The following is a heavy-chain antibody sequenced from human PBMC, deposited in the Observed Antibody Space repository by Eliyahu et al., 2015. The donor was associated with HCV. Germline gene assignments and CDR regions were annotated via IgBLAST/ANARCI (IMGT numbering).Heavy chain of an antibody. Sequence: QVQLVQSGAEVKKPGASVKVSCKASXYTFXGXXMHWVRQAPGQGLEWMGWINPNSGGTNXAQKFQGWVTMTRDTSISTAYMELSRLRSDDTAVYYCAREIANYYDSSGYPPGAFDIWGQGTMVTVSS. CDR2: INPNSGGT. J-gene: IGHJ3*02. V-gene: IGHV1-2*04. D-gene: IGHD3-22*01. CDR3: AREIANYYDSSGYPPGAFDI. CDR1: XYTFXGXX.